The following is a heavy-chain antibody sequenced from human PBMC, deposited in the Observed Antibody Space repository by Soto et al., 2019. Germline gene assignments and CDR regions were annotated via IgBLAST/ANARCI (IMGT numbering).Heavy chain of an antibody. V-gene: IGHV3-23*01. D-gene: IGHD3-22*01. CDR2: ISGSGGST. Sequence: GSQSLSSAASGFTFRSYAVSWVRKDTGKGLEWVSAISGSGGSTYYADSVKGRFTISRDNSKNTLYLQMNSLRAEDTAVYYCAKVGSSGYYYYAFDIWGQGTMVTVSS. CDR3: AKVGSSGYYYYAFDI. J-gene: IGHJ3*02. CDR1: GFTFRSYA.